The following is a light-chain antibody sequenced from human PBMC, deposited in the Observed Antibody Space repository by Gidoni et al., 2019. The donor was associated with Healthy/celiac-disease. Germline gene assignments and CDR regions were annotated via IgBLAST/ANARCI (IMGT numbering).Light chain of an antibody. CDR2: GNR. Sequence: QSVLTQPPSVSGAPGQRVTISCPGSSSNIGAGYDVPWYQQLPGTAPKLLIYGNRNRPSGVPDRVSGSKSGTSASLAITGLQAEDEADYYCQSYDSSLSGHVVFGGGTKLTVL. CDR1: SSNIGAGYD. CDR3: QSYDSSLSGHVV. J-gene: IGLJ2*01. V-gene: IGLV1-40*01.